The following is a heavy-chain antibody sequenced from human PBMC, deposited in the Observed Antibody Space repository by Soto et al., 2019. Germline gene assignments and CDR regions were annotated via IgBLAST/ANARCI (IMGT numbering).Heavy chain of an antibody. CDR1: GFTFSSYA. D-gene: IGHD3-3*01. J-gene: IGHJ6*03. CDR3: AKHLRFLEWFSDYYYYMDV. V-gene: IGHV3-23*01. CDR2: ISGSGGST. Sequence: GGSLRLSCAASGFTFSSYAMSWVRQAPGKGLEWVSAISGSGGSTYYADSVKGRFTISRDNSKNTLYLQMNSLRAEDTAVYYCAKHLRFLEWFSDYYYYMDVWGKGTTVTVSS.